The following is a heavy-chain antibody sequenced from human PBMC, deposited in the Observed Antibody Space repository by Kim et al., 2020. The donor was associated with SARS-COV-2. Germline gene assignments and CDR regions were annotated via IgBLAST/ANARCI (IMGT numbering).Heavy chain of an antibody. CDR3: ARVSLTARSRIFDN. CDR1: GDRVSSNSAS. Sequence: SQTLSLTCAISGDRVSSNSASWNWIRQSPSRGLEWLGRTHYRSKWYNDYAISVRSRIIINPDTSKNQFSLQLNSVTPEDTAVYYCARVSLTARSRIFDNWGQGTLVTVSS. CDR2: THYRSKWYN. D-gene: IGHD5-18*01. J-gene: IGHJ4*02. V-gene: IGHV6-1*01.